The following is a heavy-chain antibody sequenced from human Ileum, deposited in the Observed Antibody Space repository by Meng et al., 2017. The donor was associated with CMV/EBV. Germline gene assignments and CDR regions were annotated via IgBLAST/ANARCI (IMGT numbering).Heavy chain of an antibody. D-gene: IGHD5-18*01. CDR3: ATGRRQLWSLDP. J-gene: IGHJ5*02. CDR1: GGSFSSGSYY. CDR2: IYYSGST. Sequence: SETLSLTCTVSGGSFSSGSYYWSWIRQPPGKGLEWIGYIYYSGSTNYNPSLKRRVTISVDTTKNQFSLKLSYVTAADTAVYYCATGRRQLWSLDPWGQGTLVTVSS. V-gene: IGHV4-61*01.